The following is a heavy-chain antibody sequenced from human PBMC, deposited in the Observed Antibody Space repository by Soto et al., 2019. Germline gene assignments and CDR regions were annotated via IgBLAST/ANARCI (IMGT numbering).Heavy chain of an antibody. J-gene: IGHJ6*02. CDR2: IYSGGRT. V-gene: IGHV3-53*01. CDR1: GFSVSRNY. D-gene: IGHD3-3*01. Sequence: EVQLVESGGGLIQPGGSLRLSCAASGFSVSRNYMSWVRQAPGKGLEWVSVIYSGGRTYYADYVKGRFTISRDNSKNTRYLQMNSLRDEDTAVYYCARVPTMFGVVSTYNGMDVWGQGTTVTVSS. CDR3: ARVPTMFGVVSTYNGMDV.